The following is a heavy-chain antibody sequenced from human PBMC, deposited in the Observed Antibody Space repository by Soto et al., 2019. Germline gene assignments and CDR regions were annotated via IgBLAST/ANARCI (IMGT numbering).Heavy chain of an antibody. V-gene: IGHV1-18*01. D-gene: IGHD3-10*01. CDR1: GYTFTSYG. CDR3: ARNLWSGTYYYYGMDV. CDR2: ISAYNGNT. Sequence: ASVKVSCKASGYTFTSYGISWVRQAPGQGLEWMGWISAYNGNTNYAQKLQGRVTMTTDTSTSTAYMELRSLRSDDTAVYYCARNLWSGTYYYYGMDVWGQGTTVTVSS. J-gene: IGHJ6*02.